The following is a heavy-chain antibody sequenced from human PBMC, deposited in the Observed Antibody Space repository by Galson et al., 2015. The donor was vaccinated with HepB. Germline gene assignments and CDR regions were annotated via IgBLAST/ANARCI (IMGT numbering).Heavy chain of an antibody. CDR1: GFTVSSNY. CDR3: ATEGGYSYGGWAYYGMDV. J-gene: IGHJ6*02. D-gene: IGHD5-18*01. CDR2: IYSGGST. V-gene: IGHV3-53*05. Sequence: SLRLSCAASGFTVSSNYMSWVRQAPGKGLEWVSVIYSGGSTYYADSVKGRFTISRDNSKNTLYLQMNSLRAEDTAVYYCATEGGYSYGGWAYYGMDVWGQGTTVTVSS.